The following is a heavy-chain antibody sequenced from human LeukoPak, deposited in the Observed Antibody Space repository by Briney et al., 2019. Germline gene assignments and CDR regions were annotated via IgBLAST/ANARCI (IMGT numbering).Heavy chain of an antibody. D-gene: IGHD6-19*01. CDR2: IWYDGSNK. J-gene: IGHJ4*02. V-gene: IGHV3-33*01. CDR3: ARDLEGSGPDY. CDR1: GFTFSRHG. Sequence: GGSLRLSSAASGFTFSRHGMHWVRQAPGKGLEWVAVIWYDGSNKYYADSVKGRFTISRDNSKNTLYLQMNSLRAEDTAVYYCARDLEGSGPDYWGQGTLVTVSS.